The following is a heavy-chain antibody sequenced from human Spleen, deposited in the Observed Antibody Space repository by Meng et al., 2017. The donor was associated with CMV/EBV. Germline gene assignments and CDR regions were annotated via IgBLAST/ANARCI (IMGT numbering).Heavy chain of an antibody. V-gene: IGHV3-23*01. D-gene: IGHD4-17*01. CDR2: ISYDGGLT. CDR1: GFRFSNSV. J-gene: IGHJ4*02. Sequence: LSCAASGFRFSNSVMHWVRQAPGKGLDWVSAISYDGGLTDYVDSVRDRFIISRDNSISTLYLHMSSLRAEDTATYYCGRRTYGNFDAWGQGTLVTVSS. CDR3: GRRTYGNFDA.